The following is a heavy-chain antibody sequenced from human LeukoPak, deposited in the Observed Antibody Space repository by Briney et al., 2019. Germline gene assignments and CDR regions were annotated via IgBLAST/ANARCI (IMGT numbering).Heavy chain of an antibody. D-gene: IGHD3-10*01. CDR2: IKSKTDGGTT. J-gene: IGHJ4*02. Sequence: GGSLRLSCAASGFTFSSAWMTWVRQTPGKGLEWVGRIKSKTDGGTTDYAAPVKGRFTISRDDSKNTLYLQMNSLKTEDTAVYYCTTGLLWFGEFPRLIWGQGTLVTVSS. V-gene: IGHV3-15*01. CDR1: GFTFSSAW. CDR3: TTGLLWFGEFPRLI.